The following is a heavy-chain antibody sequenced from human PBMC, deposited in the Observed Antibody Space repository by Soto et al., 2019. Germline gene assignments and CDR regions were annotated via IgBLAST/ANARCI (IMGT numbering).Heavy chain of an antibody. D-gene: IGHD6-13*01. CDR3: ASSAGLDHLLNYYGLNV. CDR2: IIPVLGTP. J-gene: IGHJ6*02. CDR1: GGTFTSTA. Sequence: QVLLVQSSAEVKKPGSSGKVSCKASGGTFTSTAFSWVRQAPGQGLEWMGGIIPVLGTPNYAQKFQARLTVTADASTPTVHMELSSLRSDDTAVYYCASSAGLDHLLNYYGLNVWGQGTTVTVSS. V-gene: IGHV1-69*01.